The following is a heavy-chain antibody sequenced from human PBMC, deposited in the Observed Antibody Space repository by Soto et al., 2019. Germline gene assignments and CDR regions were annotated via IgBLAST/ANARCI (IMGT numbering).Heavy chain of an antibody. V-gene: IGHV3-30*18. CDR1: GFTFSDFG. CDR3: AKDSPVADY. CDR2: ISYDGSNK. D-gene: IGHD6-19*01. J-gene: IGHJ4*02. Sequence: QVQLVESGGGVVQPGRSLRLSCAASGFTFSDFGMHWVRQAPGKGLEWVEVISYDGSNKYYGHSVKGRFAISRDDSKNTVYLQMNSLRTDDTAVYYCAKDSPVADYWGQGTLVTVSS.